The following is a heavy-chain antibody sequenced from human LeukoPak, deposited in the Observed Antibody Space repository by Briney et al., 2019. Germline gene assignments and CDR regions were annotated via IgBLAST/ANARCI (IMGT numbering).Heavy chain of an antibody. CDR1: GLIISNYW. CDR2: IKSEGSGT. V-gene: IGHV3-74*01. J-gene: IGHJ4*02. Sequence: GGSLRLSCAASGLIISNYWMHWVRQAPGKGLVWVARIKSEGSGTTYADSVKGRFTISRDNAKNTLYLQMNSLRDEDTAVYYCAKGGTTVVDYWGQGTLVTVSS. D-gene: IGHD4-23*01. CDR3: AKGGTTVVDY.